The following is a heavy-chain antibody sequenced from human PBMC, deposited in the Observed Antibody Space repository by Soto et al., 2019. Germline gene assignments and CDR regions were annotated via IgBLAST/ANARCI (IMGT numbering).Heavy chain of an antibody. CDR3: ARMTRAGKGVGDAFDI. CDR2: IIPIFGTA. Sequence: SVKVSCKASGGTFSSYAISWVRQAPGQGLEWMGGIIPIFGTANYAQKFQGRVTIARDTSASTAYMELSSLRSEDTAVYYCARMTRAGKGVGDAFDIWGQGTMVTVSS. J-gene: IGHJ3*02. V-gene: IGHV1-69*05. D-gene: IGHD2-8*01. CDR1: GGTFSSYA.